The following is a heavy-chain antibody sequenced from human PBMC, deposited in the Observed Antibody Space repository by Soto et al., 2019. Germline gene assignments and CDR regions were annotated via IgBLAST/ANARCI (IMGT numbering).Heavy chain of an antibody. V-gene: IGHV4-4*03. Sequence: QVHLQESGPGLVAPPGPLSLPSTLSGVPARAPDWWNWFRQLPAKGLTGIPEVHISGHTNYNPYHRSRVSVSIDSSKNQFYLNLNSVTAADTAIYYCARVRQGCSANNCYFDPCGQGTQVTISS. CDR2: VHISGHT. CDR1: GVPARAPDW. D-gene: IGHD1-1*01. J-gene: IGHJ5*01. CDR3: ARVRQGCSANNCYFDP.